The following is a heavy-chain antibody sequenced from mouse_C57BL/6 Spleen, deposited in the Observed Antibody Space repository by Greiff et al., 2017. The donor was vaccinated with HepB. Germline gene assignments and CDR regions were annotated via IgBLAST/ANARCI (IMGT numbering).Heavy chain of an antibody. J-gene: IGHJ4*01. D-gene: IGHD1-1*01. CDR3: ASLYYYAMDY. CDR2: IYPGDGDT. CDR1: GYAFSSSW. V-gene: IGHV1-82*01. Sequence: VQRVESGPELVKPGASVKISCKASGYAFSSSWMNWVKQRPGKGLEWIGRIYPGDGDTNYNGKFKGKATLTADKSSSTAYMQLSSLTSEDSAVYFCASLYYYAMDYWGQGTSVTVSS.